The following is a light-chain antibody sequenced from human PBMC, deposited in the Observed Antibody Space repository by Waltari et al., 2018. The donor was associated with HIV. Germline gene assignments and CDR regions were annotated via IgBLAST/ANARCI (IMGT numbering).Light chain of an antibody. Sequence: DVQLTQSPSTLSASVGDRVAITCRASQTINNHLAWYQQKPGKAPNLLMSRASTLQSGVPSRFSGSGSGTEFTLIITSLQPDDFATYYGQQYNSYPLTFGGGTKVEI. J-gene: IGKJ4*01. V-gene: IGKV1-5*03. CDR3: QQYNSYPLT. CDR2: RAS. CDR1: QTINNH.